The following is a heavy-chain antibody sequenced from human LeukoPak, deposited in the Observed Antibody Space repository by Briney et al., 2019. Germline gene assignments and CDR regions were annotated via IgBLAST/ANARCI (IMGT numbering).Heavy chain of an antibody. CDR3: SRVACSSTTCYLAY. V-gene: IGHV3-48*03. J-gene: IGHJ4*02. CDR2: ISSSGSSI. D-gene: IGHD2-2*01. Sequence: GGSLRLSCAASGFTFSNYEMNWVRQAPGKGLEWVSYISSSGSSINYADSVKGRFTTSRDNAENSLSLQMNSLRAEVTAVYYCSRVACSSTTCYLAYWGQGTLVTVSS. CDR1: GFTFSNYE.